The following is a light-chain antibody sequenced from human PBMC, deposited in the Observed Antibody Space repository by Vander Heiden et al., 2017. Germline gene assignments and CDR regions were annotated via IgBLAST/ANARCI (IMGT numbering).Light chain of an antibody. J-gene: IGKJ4*01. CDR2: GAS. CDR1: QSVSSSY. Sequence: EVVLTHSPGTLSLSPGETATLSCRASQSVSSSYLAWYQQKPGQAPRLLIYGASSRATGIPDRFSGSGSGTDFTLTISRLEPEDFAVYYCQQYGSSSLTFGGGTKVEIK. CDR3: QQYGSSSLT. V-gene: IGKV3-20*01.